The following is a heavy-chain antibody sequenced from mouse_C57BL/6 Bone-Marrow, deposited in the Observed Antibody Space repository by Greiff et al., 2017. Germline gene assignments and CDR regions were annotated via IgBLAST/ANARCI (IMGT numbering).Heavy chain of an antibody. D-gene: IGHD1-2*01. Sequence: EVQLQESVAELVRPGASVKLSCTASGFNITNSYMHWVKQRPEQGLEWIGRIYPANGNTKYAPKFQGKATITAATSSNTAYLQLSSLPSEDTAIYYCARQRHGAMDYWGQGTSVTVSS. CDR3: ARQRHGAMDY. J-gene: IGHJ4*01. CDR2: IYPANGNT. V-gene: IGHV14-3*01. CDR1: GFNITNSY.